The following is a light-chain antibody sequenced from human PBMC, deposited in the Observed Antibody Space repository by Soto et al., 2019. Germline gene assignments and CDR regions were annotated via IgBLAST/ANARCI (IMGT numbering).Light chain of an antibody. CDR2: RNN. CDR1: STNMGSNY. V-gene: IGLV1-47*01. Sequence: SALTEPRSASGTPGDRRNIAWYERSTNMGSNYVYWYQQLPGTAPNLLIFRNNQRPSGVPDRFSGSKSGTSASLAITRLLSEDEADYYCAAWDDRLGXAFGGGNK. CDR3: AAWDDRLGXA. J-gene: IGLJ2*01.